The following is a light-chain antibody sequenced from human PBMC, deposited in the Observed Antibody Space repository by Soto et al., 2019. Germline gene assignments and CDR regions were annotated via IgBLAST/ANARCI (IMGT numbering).Light chain of an antibody. CDR2: DAP. CDR3: QHYSTSWT. Sequence: EIVLTQSPGTLSLSPGERATLSCRASQSVSSTSLAWYQQKPGQTPRLLIYDAPSRATGIPDRFSGSGSGTDFTLTISRLEPEDFAVYYCQHYSTSWTFGQGTKVEI. J-gene: IGKJ1*01. V-gene: IGKV3-20*01. CDR1: QSVSSTS.